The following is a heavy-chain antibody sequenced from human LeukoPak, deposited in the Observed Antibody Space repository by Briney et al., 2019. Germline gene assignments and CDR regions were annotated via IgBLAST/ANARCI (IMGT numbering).Heavy chain of an antibody. CDR3: ARDYTAMAPGDAFDI. V-gene: IGHV3-30*03. Sequence: PGGSLRLSCAASGFTFSSFGIHWVRRAPGKGLEWVAVISYDGSSKYYADSVKGRFTISRDNSKNTLYLQMNSLRAEDTAVYYCARDYTAMAPGDAFDIWGQGTMVTVSS. J-gene: IGHJ3*02. CDR2: ISYDGSSK. CDR1: GFTFSSFG. D-gene: IGHD5-18*01.